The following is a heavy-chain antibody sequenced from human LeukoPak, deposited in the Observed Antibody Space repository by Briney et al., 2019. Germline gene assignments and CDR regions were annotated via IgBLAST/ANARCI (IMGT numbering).Heavy chain of an antibody. CDR3: ARVKGYSSSWAFRY. CDR1: GYTFTGYY. J-gene: IGHJ4*02. CDR2: INPNSGGT. D-gene: IGHD6-13*01. V-gene: IGHV1-2*06. Sequence: ASVKVSCKASGYTFTGYYMHWVRQAPGQGLGWMGRINPNSGGTNYEQKFQGRVTMTRDTSISKAYMELSRLRSDDTAVYYCARVKGYSSSWAFRYWGQGTLVTVSS.